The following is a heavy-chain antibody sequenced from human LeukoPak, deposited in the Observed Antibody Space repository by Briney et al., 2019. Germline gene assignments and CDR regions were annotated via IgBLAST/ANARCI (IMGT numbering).Heavy chain of an antibody. V-gene: IGHV4-30-2*01. CDR1: GGSSATGGYS. D-gene: IGHD4-11*01. CDR3: ARARYSNGFDV. CDR2: IYHDGNT. J-gene: IGHJ3*01. Sequence: SETLSLTCAVSGGSSATGGYSSSWIRQPPGKGLEWIGYIYHDGNTYYNPSLKSRVTISVDRSKNQFSLKLSSATAADTAVYYCARARYSNGFDVWGQGTMVTVSS.